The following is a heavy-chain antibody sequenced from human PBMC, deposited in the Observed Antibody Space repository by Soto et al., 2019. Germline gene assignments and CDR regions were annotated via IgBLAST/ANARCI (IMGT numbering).Heavy chain of an antibody. Sequence: SETLSLTCTVSGFSISGSIYYLGWIRQPPGKGLEWIGSIYYSGSTYYNPSLKSRVTISVDTSKNQFSLKLSSVTAADTAVYYCARHSGNIAADLDYWGQGTLVTVSS. CDR3: ARHSGNIAADLDY. V-gene: IGHV4-39*01. J-gene: IGHJ4*02. D-gene: IGHD6-13*01. CDR1: GFSISGSIYY. CDR2: IYYSGST.